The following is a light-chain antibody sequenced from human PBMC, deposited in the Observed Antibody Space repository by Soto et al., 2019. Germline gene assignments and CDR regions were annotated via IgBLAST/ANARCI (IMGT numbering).Light chain of an antibody. CDR3: CSYAGSSPPFV. Sequence: QSVLTQPASVSGSPGQSITISCTGTSSDVGSYNLVSWYQQHPGKAPKLMIYEGSKRPSGVSNRFSGSKSGNTASLTISGLQAEDEAIYSCCSYAGSSPPFVFGTGPKVTAL. V-gene: IGLV2-23*01. CDR2: EGS. CDR1: SSDVGSYNL. J-gene: IGLJ1*01.